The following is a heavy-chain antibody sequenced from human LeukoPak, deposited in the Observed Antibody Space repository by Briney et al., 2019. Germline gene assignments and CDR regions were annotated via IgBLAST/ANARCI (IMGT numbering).Heavy chain of an antibody. Sequence: GGSLRLSCAASGLTVSSSYMSWVRQAPGKGLEWVANIKQDGSEKYYVDSVKGRFTISRDNAKNSLYLQMNSLRAEDTAVYYCARTLRRVSGWYEIPHWFDPWGQGTLVTVSS. CDR3: ARTLRRVSGWYEIPHWFDP. J-gene: IGHJ5*02. CDR1: GLTVSSSY. CDR2: IKQDGSEK. V-gene: IGHV3-7*01. D-gene: IGHD6-19*01.